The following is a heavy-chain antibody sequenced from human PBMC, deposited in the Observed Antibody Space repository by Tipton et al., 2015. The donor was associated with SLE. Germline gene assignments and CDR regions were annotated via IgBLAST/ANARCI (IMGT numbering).Heavy chain of an antibody. D-gene: IGHD2-15*01. J-gene: IGHJ4*02. CDR3: ASQNGEGYCSGGSCPGD. Sequence: TLSRTCAVYGGSFSGYYWSWIRQPPGKGLEWIGEINHSGSTYYNPSLKSRVTISVDTSKNQFSLKLSSVTAADTAVYYCASQNGEGYCSGGSCPGDWGQGTLVTVSS. CDR1: GGSFSGYY. CDR2: INHSGST. V-gene: IGHV4-34*01.